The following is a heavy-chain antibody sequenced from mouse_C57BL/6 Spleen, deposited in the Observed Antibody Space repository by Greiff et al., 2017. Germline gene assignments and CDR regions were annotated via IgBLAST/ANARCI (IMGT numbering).Heavy chain of an antibody. V-gene: IGHV1-62-2*01. J-gene: IGHJ2*01. CDR2: FYPGSGSI. Sequence: QVQLQQSGAELVKPGASVKLSCKASGYTFTEYTIHWVKQRSGQGLEWIGWFYPGSGSIKYNEKFKDKATLTADKSSTTVYLELSRLTSDDSAVFFGARLELYDSSSYSVLNYFDYWGQGTTLTVSS. CDR3: ARLELYDSSSYSVLNYFDY. D-gene: IGHD1-1*01. CDR1: GYTFTEYT.